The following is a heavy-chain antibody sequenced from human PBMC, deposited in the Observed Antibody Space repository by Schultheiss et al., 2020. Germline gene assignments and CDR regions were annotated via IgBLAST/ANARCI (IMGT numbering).Heavy chain of an antibody. D-gene: IGHD3-22*01. CDR3: AKVGNYYDSSGPDAFDI. CDR1: GFTVSRNY. V-gene: IGHV3-53*01. CDR2: IYSGGNT. Sequence: GESLKISCAASGFTVSRNYISWVRQAPGKGLEWVSLIYSGGNTLYADSVKGRLTISRDNSKNTLYLQMNSLRAEDTAVYYCAKVGNYYDSSGPDAFDIWGQGTMVTVSS. J-gene: IGHJ3*02.